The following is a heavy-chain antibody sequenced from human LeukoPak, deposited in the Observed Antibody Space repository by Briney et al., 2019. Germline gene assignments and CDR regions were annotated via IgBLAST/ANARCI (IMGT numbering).Heavy chain of an antibody. CDR2: IAHDGNNK. D-gene: IGHD3-10*01. V-gene: IGHV3-30*18. CDR3: AKDQLRWFGDGFSGGIDA. CDR1: AFTFSSYG. J-gene: IGHJ6*02. Sequence: PGGSLRLSCAASAFTFSSYGMHWVRQAPGTGLEGVAFIAHDGNNKYYAESVKGRFTIFRDNSNHTLYLQMNSLRREHTAVYYFAKDQLRWFGDGFSGGIDAWGQGTTVTVSS.